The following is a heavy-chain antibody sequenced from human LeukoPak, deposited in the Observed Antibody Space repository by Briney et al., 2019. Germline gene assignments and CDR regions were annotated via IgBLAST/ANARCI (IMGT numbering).Heavy chain of an antibody. CDR2: ISGSGGST. V-gene: IGHV3-23*01. J-gene: IGHJ4*02. Sequence: GGSLRLSCAASGFTFSSYGMSWVRQAPGKGLEWVSAISGSGGSTYYADSVKGRFTISRDNSKNTLYLQMNSLRAEDTAVYYCVRAIDYGDFPYYFDYWGQGTLVTVSS. CDR3: VRAIDYGDFPYYFDY. CDR1: GFTFSSYG. D-gene: IGHD4-17*01.